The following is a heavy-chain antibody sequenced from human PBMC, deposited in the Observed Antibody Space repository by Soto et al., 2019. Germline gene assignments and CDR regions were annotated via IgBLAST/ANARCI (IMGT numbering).Heavy chain of an antibody. CDR1: GYSFTSYW. CDR3: ATRPNRVRGVIDNYYGMDV. Sequence: GESLKISCKGSGYSFTSYWISWVRQMPGKGLEWMGRIDPSDSYTNYSPSFQGHVTISADKSISTAYLQWSSLKASDTAMYYCATRPNRVRGVIDNYYGMDVWGQGTTVTVSS. J-gene: IGHJ6*02. V-gene: IGHV5-10-1*01. D-gene: IGHD3-10*01. CDR2: IDPSDSYT.